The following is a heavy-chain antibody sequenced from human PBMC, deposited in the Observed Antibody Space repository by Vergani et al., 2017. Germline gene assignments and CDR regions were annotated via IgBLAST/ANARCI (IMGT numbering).Heavy chain of an antibody. J-gene: IGHJ4*02. D-gene: IGHD3-22*01. Sequence: QVQLVQSGAEVKKPGASVKVSCKASGYTFTSYDINWVRQATGQGLEWMGWMNPNSGNTGHEKKLEGRVTMTRNTSISTAYMELSSLRSEDTAVYYCARGGYYDSSWGRVVDYWGQGTLVTVSS. CDR2: MNPNSGNT. CDR1: GYTFTSYD. V-gene: IGHV1-8*01. CDR3: ARGGYYDSSWGRVVDY.